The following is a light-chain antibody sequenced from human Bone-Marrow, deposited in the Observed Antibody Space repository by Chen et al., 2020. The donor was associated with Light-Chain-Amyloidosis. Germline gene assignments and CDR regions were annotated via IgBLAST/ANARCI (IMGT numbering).Light chain of an antibody. Sequence: ETVMTQSPATLSVSPGERATLPCRARQSVSSNLAWYQQNPGQAPRLLIYGAATRATGISARVSGSGSGTEVTRTISSLKSEDFAVYYCKQYKTWPPITFGQWTRLDIK. CDR1: QSVSSN. J-gene: IGKJ5*01. CDR2: GAA. V-gene: IGKV3-15*01. CDR3: KQYKTWPPIT.